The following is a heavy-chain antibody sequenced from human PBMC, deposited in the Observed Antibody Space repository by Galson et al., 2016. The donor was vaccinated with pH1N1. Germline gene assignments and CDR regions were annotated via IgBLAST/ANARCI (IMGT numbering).Heavy chain of an antibody. CDR1: GFTFTDYW. D-gene: IGHD5-12*01. CDR3: SRKGLPDY. CDR2: IKQDGSVK. J-gene: IGHJ4*02. Sequence: SLRLAYAVSGFTFTDYWMSWVRQTPGKGLEWVANIKQDGSVKYYVDSVRGRITISRDNAKNSLYLQMNSLRAEDTAVYYCSRKGLPDYWGQGTLVTVSS. V-gene: IGHV3-7*01.